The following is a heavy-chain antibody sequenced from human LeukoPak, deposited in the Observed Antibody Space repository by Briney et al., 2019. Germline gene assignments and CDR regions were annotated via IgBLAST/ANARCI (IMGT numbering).Heavy chain of an antibody. J-gene: IGHJ3*02. Sequence: SVKVSCKASGSTFSSYAISWVRQAPGQGLEWMGGIIPIFGTANYAQKFQGRVTITADESTSTAYMELSSLRSEDTAVYYCARSHCSSNRCSPGESAFDIWGQGTMVTVSS. D-gene: IGHD2-2*01. V-gene: IGHV1-69*13. CDR3: ARSHCSSNRCSPGESAFDI. CDR2: IIPIFGTA. CDR1: GSTFSSYA.